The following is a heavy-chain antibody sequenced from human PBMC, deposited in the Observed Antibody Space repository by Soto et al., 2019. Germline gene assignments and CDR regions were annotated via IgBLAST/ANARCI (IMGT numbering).Heavy chain of an antibody. D-gene: IGHD1-26*01. V-gene: IGHV4-28*01. Sequence: SETLSLTCAVSGYSISSSNWWGWIRQPPGKGLEWIGYIYYSGTTYYNPSLKSRVTMSVDTSKNQFSLKLTSVTAVDTAVYYCARREIQGPIDYWGQGTLVNVAS. CDR2: IYYSGTT. CDR3: ARREIQGPIDY. CDR1: GYSISSSNW. J-gene: IGHJ4*02.